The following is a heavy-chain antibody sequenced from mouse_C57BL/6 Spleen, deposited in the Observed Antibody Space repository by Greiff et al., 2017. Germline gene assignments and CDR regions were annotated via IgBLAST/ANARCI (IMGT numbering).Heavy chain of an antibody. D-gene: IGHD2-12*01. J-gene: IGHJ3*01. Sequence: VQLQQPGAELVRPGTSVKLSCKASGYTFTSYWLNWVKQRPGQGLEWIGVIDPSDSYTTYNQKLEGKDTLTVYTSPSTAYMQLSSLTSEDSAVYYCASHDDEVAYWGQGTLVTVSA. CDR3: ASHDDEVAY. CDR1: GYTFTSYW. CDR2: IDPSDSYT. V-gene: IGHV1-59*01.